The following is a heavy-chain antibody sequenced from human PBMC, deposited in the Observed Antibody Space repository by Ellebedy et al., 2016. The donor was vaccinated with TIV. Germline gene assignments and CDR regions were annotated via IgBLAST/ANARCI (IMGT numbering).Heavy chain of an antibody. Sequence: GESLKISCGASGFSFRSYWMTWVRQAPGKGLEWVANIRQDGSDKYYVDSVKGRFTISRDNAKSSLYLQMDSVRAEDTAVYYCATDGSYGDHLSPAHAFEIWGQGTVVAVSS. V-gene: IGHV3-7*01. J-gene: IGHJ3*02. CDR1: GFSFRSYW. CDR2: IRQDGSDK. D-gene: IGHD1-26*01. CDR3: ATDGSYGDHLSPAHAFEI.